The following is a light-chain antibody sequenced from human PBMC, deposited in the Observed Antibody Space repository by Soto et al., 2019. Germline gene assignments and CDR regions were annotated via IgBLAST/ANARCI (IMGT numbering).Light chain of an antibody. J-gene: IGKJ4*01. CDR3: QQYNTWPPLP. V-gene: IGKV3-15*01. Sequence: EIVMTQSPATLSVSPGERATLSCRASQSVSSNLAWYQQKPGQAPRLLIYDASTRATGIPARFSGSGSGTEFTLTISSLQSEDFAVYYCQQYNTWPPLPFGGGTKVDIX. CDR1: QSVSSN. CDR2: DAS.